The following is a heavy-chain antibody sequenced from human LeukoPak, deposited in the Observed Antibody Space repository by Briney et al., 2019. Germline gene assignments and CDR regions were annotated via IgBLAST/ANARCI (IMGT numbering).Heavy chain of an antibody. V-gene: IGHV4-39*07. CDR1: GGSISSSSYY. D-gene: IGHD3-16*01. CDR3: ARGWGGYNDY. CDR2: INHSGST. J-gene: IGHJ4*02. Sequence: TSETLSLTCTVSGGSISSSSYYWGWIRQPPGKGLEWIGEINHSGSTNYNPSLKSRVTISVDTSKNQFSLKLSSVTAADTAVYYCARGWGGYNDYWGQGTLVTVSS.